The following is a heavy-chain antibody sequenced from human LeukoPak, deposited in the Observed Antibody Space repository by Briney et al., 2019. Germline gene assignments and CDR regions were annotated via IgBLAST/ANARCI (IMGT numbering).Heavy chain of an antibody. CDR1: GFNVDDYA. CDR2: ISASVGTP. D-gene: IGHD1-26*01. Sequence: SGGSLRLSCAASGFNVDDYAMHWVRQAPGKGLEWASLISASVGTPYYADSVKGRFTISRDNSKNSLYLQMNSLRTEDTALYYCAKAVWWLLPDYWGQGTLVAVSS. V-gene: IGHV3-43*02. CDR3: AKAVWWLLPDY. J-gene: IGHJ4*02.